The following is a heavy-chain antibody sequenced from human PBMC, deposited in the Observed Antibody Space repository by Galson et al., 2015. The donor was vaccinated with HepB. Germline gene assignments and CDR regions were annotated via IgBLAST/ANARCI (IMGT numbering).Heavy chain of an antibody. CDR3: ARDYRGSGYFFDS. V-gene: IGHV3-23*01. CDR2: ISGSGDNT. CDR1: GFTFSNHA. J-gene: IGHJ4*02. D-gene: IGHD6-19*01. Sequence: SLRLSCAGSGFTFSNHAVGWVRQAPGRGLEWVSVISGSGDNTIYADSVKGRFTISRDNSKNTLYLQMNSLRVEDTALYYCARDYRGSGYFFDSWGQGTLVTVSS.